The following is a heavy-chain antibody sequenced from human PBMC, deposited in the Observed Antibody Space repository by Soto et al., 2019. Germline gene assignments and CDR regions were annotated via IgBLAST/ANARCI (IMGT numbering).Heavy chain of an antibody. CDR1: GASFSGYY. V-gene: IGHV4-34*01. J-gene: IGHJ4*02. CDR2: INHSGST. CDR3: ARHFSVDYFDY. Sequence: SETLSLTCAVYGASFSGYYWSWIRQPPGKGLEWIGEINHSGSTNYNPSLKSRVTISVDTSKNQFSLKLSSVTAADTAVYYCARHFSVDYFDYWGQGALVTVSS.